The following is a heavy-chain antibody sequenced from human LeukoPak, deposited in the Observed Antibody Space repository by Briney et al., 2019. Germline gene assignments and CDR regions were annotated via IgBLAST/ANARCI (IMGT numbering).Heavy chain of an antibody. CDR3: ARGGAVAGTEGYRNLDY. D-gene: IGHD6-19*01. V-gene: IGHV3-13*04. CDR1: GFTLSSYD. CDR2: SGTAGDA. J-gene: IGHJ4*02. Sequence: GGSLRLSCATSGFTLSSYDMYWVRQATGKGLEWVAVSGTAGDAYYPGSVKGRFTISRDNAQNSVHLQMNSLRAGDTAVYLCARGGAVAGTEGYRNLDYWGQGTLVTVSS.